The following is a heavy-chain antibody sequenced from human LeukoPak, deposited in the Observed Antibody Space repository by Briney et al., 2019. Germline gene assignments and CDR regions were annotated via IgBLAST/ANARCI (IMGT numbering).Heavy chain of an antibody. V-gene: IGHV3-48*01. CDR3: ARDPLPGSYFDYLDY. Sequence: GGSLRLSCAASGFTFSSYSMNWVRQAPGKGLEWVSYISSSSSTIYYADSVKGRFTISRDNAKNSLYLQMNSLRAEDTAVYYCARDPLPGSYFDYLDYWGQGTLVTVSS. CDR2: ISSSSSTI. CDR1: GFTFSSYS. J-gene: IGHJ4*02. D-gene: IGHD3-10*01.